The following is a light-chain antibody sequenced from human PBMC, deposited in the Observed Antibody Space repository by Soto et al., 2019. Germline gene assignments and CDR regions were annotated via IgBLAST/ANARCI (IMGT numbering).Light chain of an antibody. CDR3: QQYGSSPPT. Sequence: EIVLTQSPGTLSLSPGERATLSCRASQSVSSSYLAWYQQKPGQAPRLLIYGASSRATGIPDRFSGSGSGIDFTLTISRLEPEDFAVYYGQQYGSSPPTFGQGTKVEIK. CDR1: QSVSSSY. CDR2: GAS. J-gene: IGKJ1*01. V-gene: IGKV3-20*01.